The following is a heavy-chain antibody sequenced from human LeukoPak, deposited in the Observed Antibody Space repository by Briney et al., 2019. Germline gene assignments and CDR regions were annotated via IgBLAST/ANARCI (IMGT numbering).Heavy chain of an antibody. V-gene: IGHV4-34*01. J-gene: IGHJ4*02. Sequence: SETLSLTCAVYGGSFSGYYWSWIRQPPGKGLEWIGEINHSGSTNYNPSLKSRATISVDTSKNQFSLKLSSVTAADTAVYYCARVRGDSQTFDYWGQGTLVTVSS. CDR2: INHSGST. CDR3: ARVRGDSQTFDY. CDR1: GGSFSGYY. D-gene: IGHD3-16*01.